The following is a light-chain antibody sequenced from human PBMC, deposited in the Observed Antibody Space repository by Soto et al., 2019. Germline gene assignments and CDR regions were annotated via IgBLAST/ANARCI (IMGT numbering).Light chain of an antibody. CDR3: SSYAGSNNYV. CDR1: SSDVGGYNY. Sequence: QSVLTQPPSASGSPGQSVTISCPGTSSDVGGYNYVSWYQQHPGKAPKLMIYEVSKRPSGVPDRFSGSKSGNTASLTVSGLQAEDEADYYCSSYAGSNNYVFVTGTKVTVL. CDR2: EVS. J-gene: IGLJ1*01. V-gene: IGLV2-8*01.